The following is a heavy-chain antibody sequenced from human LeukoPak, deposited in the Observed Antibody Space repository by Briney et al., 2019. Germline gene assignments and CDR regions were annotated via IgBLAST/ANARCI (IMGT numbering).Heavy chain of an antibody. CDR1: GGSFSGYY. Sequence: TSETLSLTCAVYGGSFSGYYWSWIRQPPGKGLEWIGEINHSGSTNYNPSLKSRVTISVDTSKNQFSLKLSSVTAVDTAVYYCARGPRTVTTGFDYWGQGTLVTVSS. J-gene: IGHJ4*02. CDR2: INHSGST. V-gene: IGHV4-34*01. D-gene: IGHD4-17*01. CDR3: ARGPRTVTTGFDY.